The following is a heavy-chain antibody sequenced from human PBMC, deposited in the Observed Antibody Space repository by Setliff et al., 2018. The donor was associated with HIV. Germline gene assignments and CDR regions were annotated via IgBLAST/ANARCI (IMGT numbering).Heavy chain of an antibody. CDR1: GFTFRLYG. Sequence: PGGSLRLSCAASGFTFRLYGMHWVRRAPGKGLEWVASIQFDGKNQYYSESVKGRFTISRDNSKSAVDLQMNSLTSDDAAIYYCAKFKYAIKSTYYFDSWGRGTLVTVSS. D-gene: IGHD2-2*01. CDR2: IQFDGKNQ. J-gene: IGHJ4*02. CDR3: AKFKYAIKSTYYFDS. V-gene: IGHV3-30*02.